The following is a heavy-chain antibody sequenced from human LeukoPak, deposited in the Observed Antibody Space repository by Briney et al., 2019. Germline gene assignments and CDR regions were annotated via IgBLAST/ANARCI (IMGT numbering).Heavy chain of an antibody. CDR1: GGSISTYY. J-gene: IGHJ6*03. V-gene: IGHV4-4*07. CDR3: ARDSAPWSGHYMDV. D-gene: IGHD3-3*01. CDR2: IYTSGGT. Sequence: NPSETLSLTCTVSGGSISTYYWSWIRQPAGKGLEWIGRIYTSGGTTYNPSLKSRVTMSVDTSKNQFSLKLTSVTAADTAVYYCARDSAPWSGHYMDVWGKGTTVTVSS.